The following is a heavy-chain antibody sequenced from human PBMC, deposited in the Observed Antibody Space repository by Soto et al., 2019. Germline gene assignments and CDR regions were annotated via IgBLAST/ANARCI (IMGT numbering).Heavy chain of an antibody. CDR1: GFTLKNYA. D-gene: IGHD2-15*01. V-gene: IGHV3-23*01. Sequence: GSLRLSCAGSGFTLKNYAMRWVRQAPGKGLEWASGISGSGGSTYYTDSVKGRFTMSRDNSKNTLYLQMNSLRAEDTAVYYCAKWYCSGGSCYPTFDSWGQGTLVTVSS. CDR2: ISGSGGST. CDR3: AKWYCSGGSCYPTFDS. J-gene: IGHJ4*02.